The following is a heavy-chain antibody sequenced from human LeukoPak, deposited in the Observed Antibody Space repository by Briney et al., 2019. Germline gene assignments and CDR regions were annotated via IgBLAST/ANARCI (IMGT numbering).Heavy chain of an antibody. CDR3: ARGRGASIIYFDC. CDR2: VKHDGRVK. CDR1: GFSISDYW. D-gene: IGHD3-10*01. J-gene: IGHJ4*02. Sequence: GGSLRLSCAASGFSISDYWMSWLRQAPGKGPEWVANVKHDGRVKTYVDSVKGRFTISRDNAENSFYLQMNSLRAEDTAVYYCARGRGASIIYFDCWGPGTLVTVSS. V-gene: IGHV3-7*01.